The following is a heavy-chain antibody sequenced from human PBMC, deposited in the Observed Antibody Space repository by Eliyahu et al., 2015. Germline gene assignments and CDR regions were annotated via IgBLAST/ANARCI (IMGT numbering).Heavy chain of an antibody. CDR1: GGTFXSYA. V-gene: IGHV1-69*09. J-gene: IGHJ4*02. Sequence: QVQLVQSGAEVKKPGSSVXVXCKASGGTFXSYAXSWVXQAPGQGLXWMGRIIPILGIANYAQKFQGRVTITADKSTSTAYMELSSLRSEDTAVYYCARDQGAAAATRDWGQGTLVTVSS. CDR2: IIPILGIA. D-gene: IGHD6-13*01. CDR3: ARDQGAAAATRD.